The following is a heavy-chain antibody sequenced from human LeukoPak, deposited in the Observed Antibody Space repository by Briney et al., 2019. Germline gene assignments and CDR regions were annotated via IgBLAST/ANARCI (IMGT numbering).Heavy chain of an antibody. D-gene: IGHD3-22*01. J-gene: IGHJ4*02. V-gene: IGHV4-30-4*07. CDR1: GGSISSGGYS. CDR2: IYYSGST. CDR3: ARGRYYDSSGLPFDY. Sequence: SQTLSLTCAVSGGSISSGGYSWSWIRQPPGKGLEWIGYIYYSGSTYYNPSLKSRVTISVDTSKNQFSLNLSSVTAADTAVYYCARGRYYDSSGLPFDYWGQGTLVTVSS.